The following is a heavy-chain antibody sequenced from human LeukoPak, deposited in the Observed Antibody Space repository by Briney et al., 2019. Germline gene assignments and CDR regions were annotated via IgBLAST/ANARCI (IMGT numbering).Heavy chain of an antibody. CDR3: AKMTIHGGSVL. J-gene: IGHJ4*02. CDR1: GGPISVDY. Sequence: SETLSLTCIVSGGPISVDYWNWIRQAPGKGLEWIGYIYYTGRTKYNPSLASRLTISIDTSKSQFSLRLTSVTAADTAVYYCAKMTIHGGSVLWGQGSLVTVSS. D-gene: IGHD2-15*01. V-gene: IGHV4-59*01. CDR2: IYYTGRT.